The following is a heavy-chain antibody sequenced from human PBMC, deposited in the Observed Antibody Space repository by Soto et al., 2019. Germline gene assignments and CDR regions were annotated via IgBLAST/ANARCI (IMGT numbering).Heavy chain of an antibody. D-gene: IGHD6-13*01. CDR2: IYYSGSA. CDR3: ARLSVTAAEKGVEEYFQR. J-gene: IGHJ1*01. Sequence: QVRLQESGPGLVNPSQTLSLTCTVSGGSISSDTYYWSWVRQPPGKGLEWIGYIYYSGSAYYNPSLQSLVTLAIDTSKNQFSLELASVTAADTAVYYCARLSVTAAEKGVEEYFQRWGQGTLVTVSS. CDR1: GGSISSDTYY. V-gene: IGHV4-30-4*01.